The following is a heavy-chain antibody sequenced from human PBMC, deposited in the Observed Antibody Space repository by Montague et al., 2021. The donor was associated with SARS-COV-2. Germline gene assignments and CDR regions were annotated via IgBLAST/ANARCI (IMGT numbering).Heavy chain of an antibody. CDR3: ARARSGSYDNPYDY. D-gene: IGHD3-10*01. CDR1: GFTFSSYA. V-gene: IGHV3-30-3*01. CDR2: ISYDGSNK. J-gene: IGHJ4*02. Sequence: SLRLSCSASGFTFSSYAMHWVRQAPGKGLEWVAVISYDGSNKYYXDSVKGRYTISRDTSKNTLYLQMNSLRAEDTAVYYCARARSGSYDNPYDYWGQGTLVTVSS.